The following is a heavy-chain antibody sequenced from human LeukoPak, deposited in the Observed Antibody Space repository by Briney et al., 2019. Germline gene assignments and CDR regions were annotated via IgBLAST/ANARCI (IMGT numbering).Heavy chain of an antibody. J-gene: IGHJ4*02. CDR2: ISGSGGNT. CDR3: AKGATGWYGNYFGY. V-gene: IGHV3-23*01. D-gene: IGHD6-19*01. Sequence: PGGSLRLSCTASGFTFSSYAMTWVRQAPGKGLEWVSAISGSGGNTYYADSVKGRFTISRDNSKNTLYLQMNSLRGEDTAVYFCAKGATGWYGNYFGYWGQGTLVTVSS. CDR1: GFTFSSYA.